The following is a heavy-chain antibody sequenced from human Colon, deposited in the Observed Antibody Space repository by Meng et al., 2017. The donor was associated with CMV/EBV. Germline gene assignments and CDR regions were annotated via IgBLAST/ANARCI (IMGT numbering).Heavy chain of an antibody. J-gene: IGHJ6*02. CDR3: ARYLLPRSIRGSYYFGMDV. Sequence: GGSLRLSCAASGFTFSSYEMNWVRQAPGKGLEWVSYISSSGSTIYYADSVKGRFTISRDNAKNSLYLQMNSLRADDTAVYYCARYLLPRSIRGSYYFGMDVWGQGTTVTVSS. CDR1: GFTFSSYE. D-gene: IGHD3-10*01. CDR2: ISSSGSTI. V-gene: IGHV3-48*03.